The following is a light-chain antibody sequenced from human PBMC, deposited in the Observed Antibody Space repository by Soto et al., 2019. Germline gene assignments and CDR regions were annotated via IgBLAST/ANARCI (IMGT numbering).Light chain of an antibody. CDR2: AAS. CDR1: QDIAIY. V-gene: IGKV1-9*01. Sequence: IQLTQSPSSLSASVGDRFTITCRASQDIAIYLAWYQQKPGEAPKLLIYAASTLHGGVPSRFSGSGSGTDFALTISSLQPEDFTTYYCQQNYNTLITFGQGTRREIK. J-gene: IGKJ5*01. CDR3: QQNYNTLIT.